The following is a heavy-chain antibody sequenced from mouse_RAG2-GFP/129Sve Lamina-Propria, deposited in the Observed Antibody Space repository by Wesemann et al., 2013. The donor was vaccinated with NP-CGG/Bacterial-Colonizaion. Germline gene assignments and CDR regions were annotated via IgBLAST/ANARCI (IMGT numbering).Heavy chain of an antibody. D-gene: IGHD3-2*02. CDR3: ASQTDVYAMDY. CDR1: GFSLTSYG. V-gene: IGHV2-4*01. J-gene: IGHJ4*01. CDR2: IWSGGST. Sequence: QVQLKQSGPGLVQPSQSLSITCTVSGFSLTSYGVHWVRQPPGKGLEWLGEIWSGGSTDYNAAFISRLSISKDNSKSQVFFKMNSLQADDTAIYYCASQTDVYAMDYWGQGTSVTVSS.